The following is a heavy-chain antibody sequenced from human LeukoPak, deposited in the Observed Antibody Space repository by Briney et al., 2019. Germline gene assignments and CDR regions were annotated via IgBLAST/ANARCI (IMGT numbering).Heavy chain of an antibody. CDR1: GYTFTGYY. V-gene: IGHV1-2*02. CDR3: ARGRGYSSGWYGDWFDP. CDR2: INPTSGGT. Sequence: ASVKVSCKASGYTFTGYYMHWVRQAPGQGLEWMGWINPTSGGTNYAQKSQGRVTMTRDTSISTAYMELSRLRSDDTAVYYCARGRGYSSGWYGDWFDPWGQGTLVTVSS. J-gene: IGHJ5*02. D-gene: IGHD6-19*01.